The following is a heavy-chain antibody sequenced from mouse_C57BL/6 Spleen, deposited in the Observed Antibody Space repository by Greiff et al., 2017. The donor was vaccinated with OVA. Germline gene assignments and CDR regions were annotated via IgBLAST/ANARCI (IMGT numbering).Heavy chain of an antibody. V-gene: IGHV1-82*01. CDR3: ARSMITNYYAMDY. D-gene: IGHD2-4*01. CDR1: GYAFSSSW. CDR2: IYPGDGDT. J-gene: IGHJ4*01. Sequence: QVQLQQSGPELVKPGASVKISCKASGYAFSSSWMNWVKQRPGTGLEWIGRIYPGDGDTNYNGKFKGKATLTADKSSSTAYMQLSSLTSEDSAVYFCARSMITNYYAMDYGGQGTSVTVAS.